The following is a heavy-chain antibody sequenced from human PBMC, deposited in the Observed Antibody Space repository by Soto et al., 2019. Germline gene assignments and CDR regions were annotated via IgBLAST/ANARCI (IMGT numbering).Heavy chain of an antibody. CDR2: IYWDDSK. CDR1: GFSLSTDRVG. Sequence: QITLKESGPTLVKPTQTLTLTCTFSGFSLSTDRVGVGWIRQPPGKALEWLAVIYWDDSKTYRPSLKSRLTITKDPSKNQVALTMTNMDPVDTATYYCAHAYGGRSLYWGQGTLVTVSS. CDR3: AHAYGGRSLY. J-gene: IGHJ4*02. D-gene: IGHD1-26*01. V-gene: IGHV2-5*02.